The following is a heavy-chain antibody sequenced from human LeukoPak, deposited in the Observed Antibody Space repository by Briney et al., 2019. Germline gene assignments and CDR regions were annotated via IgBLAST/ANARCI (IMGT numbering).Heavy chain of an antibody. CDR1: GGTFSSYA. D-gene: IGHD2-2*01. V-gene: IGHV1-69*13. Sequence: ASVKVSCKASGGTFSSYAISWVRQAPGQGLEWMGGIIPIFGTANYAQKFQGRVTITADESTSTAYMELSSPRSEDTAVYYCARDRQDIVVVPAANYYYYGMDVWGKGTTVTVSS. J-gene: IGHJ6*04. CDR3: ARDRQDIVVVPAANYYYYGMDV. CDR2: IIPIFGTA.